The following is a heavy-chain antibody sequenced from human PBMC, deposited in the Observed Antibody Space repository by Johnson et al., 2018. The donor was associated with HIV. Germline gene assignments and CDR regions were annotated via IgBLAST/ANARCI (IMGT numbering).Heavy chain of an antibody. CDR1: GFTFDDYA. V-gene: IGHV3-9*01. Sequence: VQLVESGGGLVQPGRSLRLSCAASGFTFDDYAMHWVRQAPGKGLEWVSGISWNSGSIGYADSVKGRFTISRDNAKNSLYLQMNSLRAEDTAVYYCARDLSGSYRSDAFDIWGQGTMVTVSS. CDR2: ISWNSGSI. D-gene: IGHD1-26*01. CDR3: ARDLSGSYRSDAFDI. J-gene: IGHJ3*02.